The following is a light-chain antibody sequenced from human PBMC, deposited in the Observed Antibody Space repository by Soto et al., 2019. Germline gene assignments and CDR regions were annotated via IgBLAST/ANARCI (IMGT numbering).Light chain of an antibody. J-gene: IGKJ4*01. CDR2: GAS. CDR3: QQRDNWPLT. V-gene: IGKV3-11*01. Sequence: EIVLTQSPVTLSLSPGDGATLSCRASQSVSSYLAWYQQKPGQAPRLLIYGASIRATGTPARFSGSGSGTDFTLTISSLEAEDFAFYYCQQRDNWPLTFGGGTKVEIK. CDR1: QSVSSY.